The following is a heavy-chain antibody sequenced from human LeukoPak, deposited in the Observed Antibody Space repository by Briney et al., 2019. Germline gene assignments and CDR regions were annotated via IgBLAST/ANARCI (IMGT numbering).Heavy chain of an antibody. J-gene: IGHJ4*02. CDR2: INAGNGNT. CDR1: GYTFTGYY. Sequence: AASVKVSCKASGYTFTGYYMHWVRQAPGQGLEWMGWINAGNGNTKYSQKFQGRVTITRDTSASTAYMELSSLRSEDTAVYYCASGWESYYYDSSDLDFGYWGQGTLVTVSS. D-gene: IGHD3-22*01. CDR3: ASGWESYYYDSSDLDFGY. V-gene: IGHV1-3*01.